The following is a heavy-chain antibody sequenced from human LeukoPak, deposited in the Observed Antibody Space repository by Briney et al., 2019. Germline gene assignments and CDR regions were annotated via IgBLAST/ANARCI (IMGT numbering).Heavy chain of an antibody. CDR1: GFTFSSYS. Sequence: GGSLRLSCAASGFTFSSYSMNWVRQAPGKGLEWVSYISSSSNTIYYADSVKGRFTISRDNAKNSLYLQMNSLRAEGTAVYYCARPSSSGWFDPWGQGTLVTVSS. D-gene: IGHD6-6*01. V-gene: IGHV3-48*04. CDR2: ISSSSNTI. J-gene: IGHJ5*02. CDR3: ARPSSSGWFDP.